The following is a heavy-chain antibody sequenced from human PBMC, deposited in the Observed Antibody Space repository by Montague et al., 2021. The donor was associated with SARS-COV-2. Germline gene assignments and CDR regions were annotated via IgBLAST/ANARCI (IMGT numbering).Heavy chain of an antibody. CDR3: ARGPQWELRLGLD. CDR1: GFTFSSYA. J-gene: IGHJ4*02. D-gene: IGHD1-26*01. V-gene: IGHV3-30-3*01. Sequence: SLRLSCAASGFTFSSYAMHWVRQAPGKGLEWVAVISYDVSNKYYSDSFNVRFTISRDNSKNTLYLQMNSLRAEDTAVYYCARGPQWELRLGLDWGQGTLVTVSS. CDR2: ISYDVSNK.